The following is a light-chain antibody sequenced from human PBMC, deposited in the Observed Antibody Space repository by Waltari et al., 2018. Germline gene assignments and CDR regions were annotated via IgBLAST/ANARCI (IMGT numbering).Light chain of an antibody. V-gene: IGLV2-14*01. CDR3: NSYTGSSSWV. CDR1: SRNVCLYKY. J-gene: IGLJ3*02. Sequence: QSALTQPTSVSGSPGPSITISCTGTSRNVCLYKYVSCYQQYPGKVPQLLIYHVSDRPSGVSIRFSGSKSGNTASLTISGLQADDEADYYCNSYTGSSSWVFGGGTKLTVL. CDR2: HVS.